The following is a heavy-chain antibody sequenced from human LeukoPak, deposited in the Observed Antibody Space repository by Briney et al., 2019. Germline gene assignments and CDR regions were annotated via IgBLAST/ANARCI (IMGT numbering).Heavy chain of an antibody. CDR1: GGSFSDYY. CDR3: ARGYGSGSYNWFDP. Sequence: SETLSLTCAVYGGSFSDYYWSWIRQPPGKGPEWIGEINRSGSANYNPSLKSRVTISVDMSKNQFSLKLISVTAADTAVYYCARGYGSGSYNWFDPWGQGTLVTVSS. CDR2: INRSGSA. V-gene: IGHV4-34*01. D-gene: IGHD3-10*01. J-gene: IGHJ5*02.